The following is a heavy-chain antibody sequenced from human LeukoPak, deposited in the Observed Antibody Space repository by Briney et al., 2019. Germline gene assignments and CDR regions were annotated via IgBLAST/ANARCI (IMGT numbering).Heavy chain of an antibody. J-gene: IGHJ4*02. CDR1: GFTFSSYA. D-gene: IGHD3-10*01. V-gene: IGHV3-30-3*01. CDR2: ISAEGDIQ. CDR3: TRDMIRGVPDYIDY. Sequence: GRSLRLSCAASGFTFSSYAMHWVRQAPGKGLEWVAAISAEGDIQIYLDSVMGRFTISRDNSKSTLYLQMNSLRIEDTGFYYCTRDMIRGVPDYIDYWGQGTLVTVSS.